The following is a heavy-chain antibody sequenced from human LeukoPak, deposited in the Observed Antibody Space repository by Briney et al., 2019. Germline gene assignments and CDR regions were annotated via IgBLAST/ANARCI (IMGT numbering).Heavy chain of an antibody. J-gene: IGHJ4*02. V-gene: IGHV1-69*06. D-gene: IGHD3-10*01. CDR2: IIPIFGTA. Sequence: SVKVSCKASGGTFSSYAISWVRQAPGQGLEWMGGIIPIFGTANYAQKFQGRVTITADKSTSTAYMELSSLRSEDTAVYYCARGSQYYYGSGSFDYWGQGTLVTVSS. CDR3: ARGSQYYYGSGSFDY. CDR1: GGTFSSYA.